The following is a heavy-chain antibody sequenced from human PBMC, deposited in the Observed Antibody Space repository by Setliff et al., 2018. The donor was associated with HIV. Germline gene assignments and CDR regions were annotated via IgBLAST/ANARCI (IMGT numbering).Heavy chain of an antibody. V-gene: IGHV4-34*01. CDR3: RVGETAVDDLVYFDY. CDR2: INHSGST. CDR1: GGSFSGYY. J-gene: IGHJ4*02. D-gene: IGHD5-18*01. Sequence: SETLSLTCAVYGGSFSGYYWSWIRQPPGKGLEWIGEINHSGSTNYNPFLKSRVTISGDTSKNQFSLKLSSVTVADTAVYYCRVGETAVDDLVYFDYWGQGTLVTV.